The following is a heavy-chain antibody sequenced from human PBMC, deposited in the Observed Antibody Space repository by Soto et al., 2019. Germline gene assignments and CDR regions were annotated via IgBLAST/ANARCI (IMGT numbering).Heavy chain of an antibody. Sequence: QVQLVQSGAEVKKPGASVKVSCKASGYTFTSYAISWVRQAPGQGLEWMGWISTYHGNTNYALNLQDRVTMTTDTSTSTAYMELRSLRSDDTAVYYCAGPVAGHWYYFEYWGQGTPVTVSS. CDR1: GYTFTSYA. CDR2: ISTYHGNT. V-gene: IGHV1-18*01. CDR3: AGPVAGHWYYFEY. D-gene: IGHD6-19*01. J-gene: IGHJ4*02.